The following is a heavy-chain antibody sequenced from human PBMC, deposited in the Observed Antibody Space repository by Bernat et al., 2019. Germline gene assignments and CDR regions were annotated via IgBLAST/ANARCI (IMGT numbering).Heavy chain of an antibody. CDR2: IYYSGST. V-gene: IGHV4-31*03. D-gene: IGHD2-15*01. Sequence: QVQLQESGPGLVKPSQTLSLTCTVSGGSISSGGYYWSWIRQHPGKGLEWIGYIYYSGSTYYNPSLKSRVTISVDTSKNQFSLKLSSVTAADTAVFYCARNYCSGGSCPDYMEVWGKGTTVTGYS. J-gene: IGHJ6*03. CDR1: GGSISSGGYY. CDR3: ARNYCSGGSCPDYMEV.